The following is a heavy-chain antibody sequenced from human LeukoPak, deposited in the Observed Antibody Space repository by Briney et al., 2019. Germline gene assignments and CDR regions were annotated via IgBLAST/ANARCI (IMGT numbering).Heavy chain of an antibody. CDR1: GGSISSGSYY. CDR2: IYTSGST. CDR3: ARDRGYSYGYFDY. J-gene: IGHJ4*02. V-gene: IGHV4-61*02. Sequence: PSQTLSLTCTVSGGSISSGSYYWSWIRQPAGKGLEWIGRIYTSGSTNYNPSLKSRVTISVDTSKNQFSLKLSSVTAADTAVYYYARDRGYSYGYFDYWGQGTLVTVSS. D-gene: IGHD5-18*01.